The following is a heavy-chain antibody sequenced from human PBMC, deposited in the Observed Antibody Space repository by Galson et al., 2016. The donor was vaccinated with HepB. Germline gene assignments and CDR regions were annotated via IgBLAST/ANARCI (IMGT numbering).Heavy chain of an antibody. Sequence: QSGAEVKKPGESLRISCKVSGYSFTSYCISWVRQMPGKGLEWMGRIDPSDSYTNYSPSFQGHVTISADKSISTAYGQWSSLRASDTAIYYCARHATYYYGSGSDYYFDYWGQGTLLTVSS. CDR1: GYSFTSYC. CDR2: IDPSDSYT. J-gene: IGHJ4*02. CDR3: ARHATYYYGSGSDYYFDY. V-gene: IGHV5-10-1*01. D-gene: IGHD3-10*01.